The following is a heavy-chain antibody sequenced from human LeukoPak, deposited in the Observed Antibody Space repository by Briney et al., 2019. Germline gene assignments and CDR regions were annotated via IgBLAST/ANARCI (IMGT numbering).Heavy chain of an antibody. J-gene: IGHJ4*02. V-gene: IGHV3-48*01. D-gene: IGHD3-3*01. CDR1: GFAFSSYS. CDR2: ISSSSSTI. CDR3: ARGEDFWSGSYFDY. Sequence: GGSLRLSCAASGFAFSSYSMNWVRQAPGKGLEWVSYISSSSSTIYYADSVKGRFTISRDNAKNSLYLQMNSLRAEDTAVYYCARGEDFWSGSYFDYWAREPWSPSPQ.